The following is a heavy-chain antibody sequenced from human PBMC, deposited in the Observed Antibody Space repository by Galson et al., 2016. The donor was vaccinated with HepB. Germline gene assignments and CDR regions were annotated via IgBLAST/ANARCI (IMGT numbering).Heavy chain of an antibody. CDR2: TNTDGSST. D-gene: IGHD2-2*01. V-gene: IGHV3-74*01. Sequence: SLRLSCAASGFTFNRPYMHWVRQAPGKGLVWVSVTNTDGSSTTYANAVKGRFTISRDNAKKTLYLQMNSLRAEDTAVSYCASTRNPYSMDVWGQGTTVTVSS. J-gene: IGHJ6*02. CDR1: GFTFNRPY. CDR3: ASTRNPYSMDV.